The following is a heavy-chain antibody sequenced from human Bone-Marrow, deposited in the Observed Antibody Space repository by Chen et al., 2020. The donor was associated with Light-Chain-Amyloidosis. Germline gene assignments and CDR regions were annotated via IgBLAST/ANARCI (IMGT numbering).Heavy chain of an antibody. D-gene: IGHD4-4*01. CDR2: VYYSGRT. Sequence: QVQLQESGRGLMKPSETLSLTCSVSGGSTRSSSHYWGWIRQPPRKGLGWIGSVYYSGRTYYSPSLKSRVSISIDTSKNQFTLRLTSVTAADSAVYFCARAVDYSNYGWFDPWGQGTLVTVSS. CDR1: GGSTRSSSHY. V-gene: IGHV4-39*01. J-gene: IGHJ5*02. CDR3: ARAVDYSNYGWFDP.